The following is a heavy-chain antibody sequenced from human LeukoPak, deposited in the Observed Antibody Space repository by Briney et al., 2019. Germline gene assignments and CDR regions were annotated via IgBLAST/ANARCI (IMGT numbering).Heavy chain of an antibody. CDR1: GFTFSSYA. V-gene: IGHV3-23*01. Sequence: GGSLRLSCTASGFTFSSYAMNWVRQAPGKGLEWVSGTGAGGTFTYYADSVKGRFTIFRDNSRNTLYLQMNSLRADDTAVYYCAEDLDYTTYGYYFDYWGQGTLVTVSS. CDR2: TGAGGTFT. CDR3: AEDLDYTTYGYYFDY. J-gene: IGHJ4*02. D-gene: IGHD4-11*01.